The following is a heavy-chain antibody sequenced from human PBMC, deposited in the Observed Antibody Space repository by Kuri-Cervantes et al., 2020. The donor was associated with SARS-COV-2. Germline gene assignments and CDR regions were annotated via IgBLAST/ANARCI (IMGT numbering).Heavy chain of an antibody. CDR3: ASTQYYYDSSGYFTT. CDR1: GFTLSRYA. V-gene: IGHV3-30*04. D-gene: IGHD3-22*01. Sequence: LSLTCAASGFTLSRYAMHWVRQAPGKGLKWVALISYDGGKKYYADSVKGRFTISRDNSKNTLYLQMNSLRAEDTAVYYCASTQYYYDSSGYFTTWGQGTLVTVSS. CDR2: ISYDGGKK. J-gene: IGHJ4*02.